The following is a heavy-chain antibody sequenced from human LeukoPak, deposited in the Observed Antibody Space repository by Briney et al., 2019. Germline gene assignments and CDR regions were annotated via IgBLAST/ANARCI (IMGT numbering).Heavy chain of an antibody. D-gene: IGHD1-26*01. Sequence: GGSLRLSCAASTFTFSSFTMSWVRQAPGKGLEWVSGISGSGGSTYYADSVRGRFTISRDNPKNTLFLQMNSLRAEDTAIYYCAKPDMGYWAIKYWGQGTLVTVSS. CDR1: TFTFSSFT. J-gene: IGHJ4*02. CDR3: AKPDMGYWAIKY. V-gene: IGHV3-23*01. CDR2: ISGSGGST.